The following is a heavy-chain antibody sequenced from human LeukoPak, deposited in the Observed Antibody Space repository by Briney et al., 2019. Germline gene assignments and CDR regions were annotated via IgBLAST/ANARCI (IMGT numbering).Heavy chain of an antibody. V-gene: IGHV4-59*12. CDR3: ARARRIGMGANDAFDI. CDR2: IYYSGST. J-gene: IGHJ3*02. CDR1: GGSISSYY. Sequence: SETLSLTCTVSGGSISSYYWSWIRQPPGKGLEWIGYIYYSGSTNYNPSLKSRVTISVDTSKNQFSLKLSSVTAADTAVYYCARARRIGMGANDAFDIWGQGTMVTVSS. D-gene: IGHD1-26*01.